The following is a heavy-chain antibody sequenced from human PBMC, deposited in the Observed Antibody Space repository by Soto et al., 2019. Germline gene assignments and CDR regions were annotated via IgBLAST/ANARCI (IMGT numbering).Heavy chain of an antibody. V-gene: IGHV4-59*01. CDR1: GGSISSYY. CDR3: ARGKERVAMPSDY. J-gene: IGHJ4*02. CDR2: IYYSGST. D-gene: IGHD2-2*01. Sequence: QVQLQESGPGLVKPSETLSLTCTASGGSISSYYWSWIRQPPGKGLEWIVYIYYSGSTNYNPSLKSRVTISGDSSKYQFSLKPSSVTAAYTAVYYCARGKERVAMPSDYWGQGTLVTVSS.